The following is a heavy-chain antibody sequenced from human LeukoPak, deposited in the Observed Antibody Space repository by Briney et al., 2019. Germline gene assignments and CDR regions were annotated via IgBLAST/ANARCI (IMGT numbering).Heavy chain of an antibody. Sequence: ASVKVSCKASGYTFTSYDINWVRQATGQGLEWMGWMNPNSGNTGYAQKFQGRVAMTRNTSISTAYMELSSLRSEDTAVYYCARSGHDILTGYGVDYWGQGTLVTVSS. CDR2: MNPNSGNT. V-gene: IGHV1-8*01. D-gene: IGHD3-9*01. CDR3: ARSGHDILTGYGVDY. CDR1: GYTFTSYD. J-gene: IGHJ4*02.